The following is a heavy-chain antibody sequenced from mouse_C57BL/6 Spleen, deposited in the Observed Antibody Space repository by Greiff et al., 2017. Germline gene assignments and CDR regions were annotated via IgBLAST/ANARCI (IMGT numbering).Heavy chain of an antibody. D-gene: IGHD2-4*01. CDR1: GFTFSDYY. J-gene: IGHJ2*01. CDR3: AREVYDYDEGFDY. Sequence: EVNVVESEGGLVQPGSSMKLSCTASGFTFSDYYMAWVRQVPEKGLEWVANINYDGSSTYYLDSLKSRFIISRDNAKNILYLQMSSLKSEDTATYYCAREVYDYDEGFDYWGQGTTLTVSS. CDR2: INYDGSST. V-gene: IGHV5-16*01.